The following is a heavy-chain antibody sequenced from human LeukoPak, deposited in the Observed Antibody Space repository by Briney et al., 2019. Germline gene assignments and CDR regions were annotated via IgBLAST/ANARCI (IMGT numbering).Heavy chain of an antibody. D-gene: IGHD6-6*01. CDR2: IWYDGSNK. J-gene: IGHJ4*02. Sequence: GGSLRLSCAASGFTFSSYGMHWVRQAPGKGLEWVAVIWYDGSNKYYADSVKGRFTISRDNSKNTLYLQMNSLRAEDTAVYYCAKVGGPFSSSSRFDSWGQGTLVTVSS. CDR3: AKVGGPFSSSSRFDS. CDR1: GFTFSSYG. V-gene: IGHV3-33*06.